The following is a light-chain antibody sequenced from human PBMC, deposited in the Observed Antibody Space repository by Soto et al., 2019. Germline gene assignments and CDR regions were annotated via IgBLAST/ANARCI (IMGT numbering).Light chain of an antibody. CDR3: QQYYNWPPYT. CDR2: GAS. Sequence: IVMTQSPATLSVSPGERVTLSCRASETVRTNLAWFQQKPGQTPRLLIFGASTRATGIPTRFTSSGSETEFTLTIGSLQSEDLAVYYCQQYYNWPPYTFGQGTKLEIK. V-gene: IGKV3-15*01. CDR1: ETVRTN. J-gene: IGKJ2*01.